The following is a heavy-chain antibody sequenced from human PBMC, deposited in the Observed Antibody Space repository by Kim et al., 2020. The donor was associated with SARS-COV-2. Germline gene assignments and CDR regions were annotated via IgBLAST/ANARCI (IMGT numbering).Heavy chain of an antibody. CDR3: ARGYDFWSGSFVY. D-gene: IGHD3-3*01. J-gene: IGHJ4*02. CDR2: INNSGST. CDR1: GGSFSGYY. V-gene: IGHV4-34*01. Sequence: SETLSLTCAVYGGSFSGYYWSWIRQPPGKGLEWIGEINNSGSTNYNPSLKSRVTISVDTSKNQFSLKLSSVTAADTAVYYCARGYDFWSGSFVYWGQGT.